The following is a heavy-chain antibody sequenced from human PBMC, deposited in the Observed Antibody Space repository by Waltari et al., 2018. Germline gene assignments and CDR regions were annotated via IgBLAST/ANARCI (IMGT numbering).Heavy chain of an antibody. CDR1: RFTFSNAW. D-gene: IGHD3-10*01. V-gene: IGHV3-15*01. CDR2: IKSKTDGGTT. CDR3: TIGRGSDFDY. J-gene: IGHJ4*02. Sequence: EVQLVESGGGLVKPGGSLRLSYAASRFTFSNAWMSWVSQAPGKGLEWVGRIKSKTDGGTTDYAALVKGRFTISRDDSKNTLYLQMNSLKTEDTAVYYCTIGRGSDFDYWGQGTLVTVSS.